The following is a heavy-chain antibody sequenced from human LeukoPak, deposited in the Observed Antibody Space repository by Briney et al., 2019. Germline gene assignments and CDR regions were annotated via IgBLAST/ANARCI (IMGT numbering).Heavy chain of an antibody. CDR3: AKGAGPPWCDP. V-gene: IGHV4-39*01. CDR1: GGSISSSSYY. Sequence: SETLSLTCTVSGGSISSSSYYWGWIRQPPGKGLEWIGSIYYSGSTYYNPSLKSRVTISVDTSKNQFSLKLSSVTAADTAVYYCAKGAGPPWCDPWRQGTLVTVSS. D-gene: IGHD6-19*01. J-gene: IGHJ5*02. CDR2: IYYSGST.